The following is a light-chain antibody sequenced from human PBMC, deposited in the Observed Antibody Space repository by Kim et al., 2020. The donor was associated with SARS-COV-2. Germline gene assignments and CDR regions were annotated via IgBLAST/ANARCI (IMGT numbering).Light chain of an antibody. CDR1: QDINIY. J-gene: IGKJ4*01. Sequence: IQLTQSPSSLSPSVGDRVTITCRASQDINIYLACYQQKPGKAPKLLIYGASTLQSGVPSRLSGSGSGTDFTLTISSLQPEDFATYYCQQVKSYPLTFGGGTKVDIK. CDR3: QQVKSYPLT. V-gene: IGKV1-9*01. CDR2: GAS.